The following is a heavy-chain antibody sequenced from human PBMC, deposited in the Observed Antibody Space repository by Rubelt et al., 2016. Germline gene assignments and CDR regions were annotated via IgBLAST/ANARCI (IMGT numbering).Heavy chain of an antibody. CDR2: ISFDGSDK. Sequence: QVQLEESGGGVVQAGRSLRLSCAATGFSFSNYGMHWVRQAPDKGLEWVAVISFDGSDKYYADSVKGRFTISRDNSKNALYLQMNSLRAEDTAVYYCARASSVNRFDYWGQGTLVTVSS. CDR3: ARASSVNRFDY. D-gene: IGHD1-14*01. V-gene: IGHV3-30*19. CDR1: GFSFSNYG. J-gene: IGHJ4*02.